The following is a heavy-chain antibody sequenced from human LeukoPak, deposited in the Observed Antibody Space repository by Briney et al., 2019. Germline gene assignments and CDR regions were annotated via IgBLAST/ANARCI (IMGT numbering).Heavy chain of an antibody. J-gene: IGHJ6*02. CDR2: INHSGST. CDR3: ARGPRENSSGWYAGGYYYGMDV. Sequence: SETLSLTCAVYGGSFSGYYWSWIRQPPGKGLEWIGEINHSGSTNYNPSLKSRVTISVDTSKNQFSLKLSSVTAADTAVYYCARGPRENSSGWYAGGYYYGMDVWGQGTTVTVSS. D-gene: IGHD6-19*01. V-gene: IGHV4-34*01. CDR1: GGSFSGYY.